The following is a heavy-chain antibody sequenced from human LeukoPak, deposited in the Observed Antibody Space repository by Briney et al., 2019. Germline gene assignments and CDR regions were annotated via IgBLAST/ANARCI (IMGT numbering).Heavy chain of an antibody. CDR1: GFTVSSNY. CDR3: ANVVYCGGDCYSAAFDS. V-gene: IGHV3-53*01. Sequence: PGGSLRLSCAASGFTVSSNYMSWVRQAPEKGLEWVSVIYSGGSTYYADSVKGRFTISRDNSTNTPYLQMNSLRAEDTAVYYGANVVYCGGDCYSAAFDSWGQGTMVTVSS. D-gene: IGHD2-21*01. J-gene: IGHJ3*02. CDR2: IYSGGST.